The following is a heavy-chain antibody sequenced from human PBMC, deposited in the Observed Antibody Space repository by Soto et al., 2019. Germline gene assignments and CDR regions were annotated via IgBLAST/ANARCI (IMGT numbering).Heavy chain of an antibody. Sequence: ASVKVSCKASGYTFTKYYIHWVRQAPGQGLEWMGWIDPNSGGTKFAEKLQDRVTMARDTSISTAYMELSSLRSDDTAVYFCAKIDRITVMSYNGMDVWGQGDTVTVS. CDR3: AKIDRITVMSYNGMDV. CDR1: GYTFTKYY. V-gene: IGHV1-2*02. D-gene: IGHD3-16*02. J-gene: IGHJ6*02. CDR2: IDPNSGGT.